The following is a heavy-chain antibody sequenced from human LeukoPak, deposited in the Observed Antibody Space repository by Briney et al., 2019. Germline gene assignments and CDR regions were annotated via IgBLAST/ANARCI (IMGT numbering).Heavy chain of an antibody. Sequence: GASVKVSCTPSGYTFTSYDIIWVRQASGQGLEWMGWMNPNSGHTGYAQKFQGRVTMTRTTSISTAYMELTSLTSEDSAVYYCARSIVGVRKRNDYWGQGTLVTVSS. CDR2: MNPNSGHT. J-gene: IGHJ4*02. V-gene: IGHV1-8*01. CDR1: GYTFTSYD. CDR3: ARSIVGVRKRNDY. D-gene: IGHD1-26*01.